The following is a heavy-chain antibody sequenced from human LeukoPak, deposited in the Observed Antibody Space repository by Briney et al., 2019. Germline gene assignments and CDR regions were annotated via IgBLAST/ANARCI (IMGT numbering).Heavy chain of an antibody. D-gene: IGHD2/OR15-2a*01. CDR2: IWYDGSNK. CDR3: ARDSLSYFDY. Sequence: PGRSLRLSCAASGFTFSSYGMHWVRQAPGKGLEWVAVIWYDGSNKCYADSVKGRFTISRDNSKNTLYLQMNSLRAEDTAVYYCARDSLSYFDYWGQGTLVTVSS. J-gene: IGHJ4*02. CDR1: GFTFSSYG. V-gene: IGHV3-33*01.